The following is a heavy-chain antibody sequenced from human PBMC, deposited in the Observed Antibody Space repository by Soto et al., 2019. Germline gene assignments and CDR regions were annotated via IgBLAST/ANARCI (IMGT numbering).Heavy chain of an antibody. Sequence: GGSLRLSCAASGFTFSSYSMNWVRQAPGKGLEWVAVISYDGSNKYYADSVKGRFTISRDNSKNTLYLQMNSLRAEDTAVYYCAKDGRRYCSSTSCSPFDYWGQGTLVTVS. CDR3: AKDGRRYCSSTSCSPFDY. CDR1: GFTFSSYS. D-gene: IGHD2-2*01. J-gene: IGHJ4*02. V-gene: IGHV3-30*18. CDR2: ISYDGSNK.